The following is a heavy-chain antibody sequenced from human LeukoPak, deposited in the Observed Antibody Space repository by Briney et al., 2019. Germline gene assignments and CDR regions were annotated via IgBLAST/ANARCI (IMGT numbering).Heavy chain of an antibody. CDR3: ARDELLWFGERIVDY. CDR2: IKQDGSEK. CDR1: GFTFSSYW. J-gene: IGHJ4*02. D-gene: IGHD3-10*01. Sequence: GGSLRLSCAASGFTFSSYWMSWVRQAPGKGLEWVANIKQDGSEKYYVDSVKGRFTLSRDNAKNSLYLQMNSLRAEDTAVYYCARDELLWFGERIVDYWGQGTLVTVSS. V-gene: IGHV3-7*01.